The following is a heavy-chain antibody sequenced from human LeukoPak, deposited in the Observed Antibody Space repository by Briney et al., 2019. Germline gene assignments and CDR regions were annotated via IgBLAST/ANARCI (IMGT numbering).Heavy chain of an antibody. CDR3: ARGEEQWLEWYFDL. Sequence: KPSETLSLTCTVSGGSTSSYYWSWIRQPPGKGLEWIGEINHSGSTNYNPSLKSRVTISVDTSKNQFSLKLSSVTAADTAVYHCARGEEQWLEWYFDLWGRGTLVTVSP. J-gene: IGHJ2*01. V-gene: IGHV4-34*01. CDR2: INHSGST. CDR1: GGSTSSYY. D-gene: IGHD6-19*01.